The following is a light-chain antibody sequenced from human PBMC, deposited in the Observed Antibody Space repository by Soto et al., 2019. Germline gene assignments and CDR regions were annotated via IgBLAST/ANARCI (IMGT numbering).Light chain of an antibody. J-gene: IGKJ2*01. Sequence: EIVMTHSPATLSVSPGERATLSCRASQSVSNNLAWYQQKPGQAPRLLIYGASTRATAIPARFSGSGSGTEFTLTISSLQSEDFEVYFCQHYDNWPHTVGQGTKVDIK. CDR3: QHYDNWPHT. CDR2: GAS. V-gene: IGKV3-15*01. CDR1: QSVSNN.